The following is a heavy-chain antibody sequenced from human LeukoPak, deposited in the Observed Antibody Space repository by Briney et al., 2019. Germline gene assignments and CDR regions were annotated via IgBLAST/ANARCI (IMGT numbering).Heavy chain of an antibody. CDR2: IYCNGRA. V-gene: IGHV4-59*01. D-gene: IGHD1-14*01. J-gene: IGHJ3*02. CDR3: ARDNPASPAPTTRGVFDI. CDR1: GVSISTYY. Sequence: SETLSLTCAVSGVSISTYYRSWVRQPPGKGLEWVGCIYCNGRANSNPSLKSGVAISLDTSEKQFSLKLSSVTAADTAVYYCARDNPASPAPTTRGVFDIWGQGTMVTVSS.